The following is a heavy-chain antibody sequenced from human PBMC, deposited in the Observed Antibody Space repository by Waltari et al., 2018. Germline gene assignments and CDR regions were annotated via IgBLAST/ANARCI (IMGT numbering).Heavy chain of an antibody. Sequence: EVQLVESGGGLVQPGGSLNLSCAASGFIFSNYGLSWVRQAPGKGLEWVASIKQDGSETYFVDSLKGRFTISRDNTENSMYLQMDSLRAEDTTHYYCARDSLATGYWYFDQWGRGTLVTVSS. V-gene: IGHV3-7*01. CDR2: IKQDGSET. J-gene: IGHJ2*01. CDR1: GFIFSNYG. D-gene: IGHD6-25*01. CDR3: ARDSLATGYWYFDQ.